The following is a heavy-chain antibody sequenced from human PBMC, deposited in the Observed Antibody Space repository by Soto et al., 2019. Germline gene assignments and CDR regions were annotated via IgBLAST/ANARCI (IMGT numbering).Heavy chain of an antibody. CDR3: ARVRERRITMVRGVMPLFDY. J-gene: IGHJ4*02. CDR2: IYYSGST. D-gene: IGHD3-10*01. CDR1: GGSISSGDYY. V-gene: IGHV4-30-4*01. Sequence: SETLSLTCTVSGGSISSGDYYWSWIRQPPGKGLEWIGYIYYSGSTYYNPSLKSRVTISVETSKNQFSLKLSSVTAADTAVYYCARVRERRITMVRGVMPLFDYWGQGTLVTVSS.